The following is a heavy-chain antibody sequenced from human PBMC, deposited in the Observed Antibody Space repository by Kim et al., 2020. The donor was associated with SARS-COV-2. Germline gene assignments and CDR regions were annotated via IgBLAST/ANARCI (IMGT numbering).Heavy chain of an antibody. J-gene: IGHJ3*02. Sequence: ASVKVSCKASGYTFTSYDINWVRQATGQGLEWMGWMNPNSGNTGYAQKFQGRVTMTRNTSISTAYMELSSLRSEDTAVYYCAHHYSGYDQSDDAFDIWGQGTMVTVSS. CDR3: AHHYSGYDQSDDAFDI. CDR1: GYTFTSYD. D-gene: IGHD5-12*01. V-gene: IGHV1-8*01. CDR2: MNPNSGNT.